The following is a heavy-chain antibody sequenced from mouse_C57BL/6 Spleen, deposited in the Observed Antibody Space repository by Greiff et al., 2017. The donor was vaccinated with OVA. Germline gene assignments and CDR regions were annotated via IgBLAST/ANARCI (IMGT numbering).Heavy chain of an antibody. CDR3: ARAGTDY. V-gene: IGHV1-59*01. J-gene: IGHJ2*01. Sequence: QVQLQQPGAELVRPGTSVKLSCKASGYTFTSYWMHWVKQTPGQGLEWIGVIDPSDSYTNYNQKVKGKVTLTVDTATSTAYMQHSSLTSRDSAVYYCARAGTDYWGQGTTLTVSS. CDR2: IDPSDSYT. CDR1: GYTFTSYW. D-gene: IGHD4-1*01.